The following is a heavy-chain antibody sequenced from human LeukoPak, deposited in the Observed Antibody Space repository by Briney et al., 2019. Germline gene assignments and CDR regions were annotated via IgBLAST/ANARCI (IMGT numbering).Heavy chain of an antibody. D-gene: IGHD2-2*01. V-gene: IGHV4-39*01. CDR2: IYYSGST. CDR3: ARHLAPDRGDWFDP. J-gene: IGHJ5*02. CDR1: GGSISSSSYY. Sequence: PSETLSLTRTVSGGSISSSSYYWGWIRQPPGKGLEWIGSIYYSGSTYYNPSLKSQVTISVDTSKNQFSLKLSSVTAADTAVYYCARHLAPDRGDWFDPWGQGTLVTVSS.